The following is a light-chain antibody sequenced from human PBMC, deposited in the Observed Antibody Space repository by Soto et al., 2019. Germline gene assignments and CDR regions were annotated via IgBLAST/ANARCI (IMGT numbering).Light chain of an antibody. CDR3: QQADSFPSIT. CDR2: AAS. CDR1: QGISNY. J-gene: IGKJ5*01. Sequence: DIQMTQSPSTLSASVGDRVTMTCRASQGISNYLAWYQQKPGRAPKLLIYAASTLENGVPSRFSGSGSGTDFTLTISSLQPEDSATYFCQQADSFPSITFGQGTRLEIK. V-gene: IGKV1-12*02.